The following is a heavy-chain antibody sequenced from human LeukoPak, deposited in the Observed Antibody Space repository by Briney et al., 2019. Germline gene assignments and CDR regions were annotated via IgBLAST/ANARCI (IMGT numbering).Heavy chain of an antibody. J-gene: IGHJ3*02. V-gene: IGHV3-23*01. CDR1: GFIFSSDA. CDR2: ISGSSTHT. Sequence: GGSLRLSCAASGFIFSSDAMSWVRQAPGQGLEWLSTISGSSTHTYYADSVQGRITVSRDNSKNTQTLQMNSLRAEDTGVYYCVKDGRYTFGLDAFEIWGQGTMVTVSS. D-gene: IGHD5-18*01. CDR3: VKDGRYTFGLDAFEI.